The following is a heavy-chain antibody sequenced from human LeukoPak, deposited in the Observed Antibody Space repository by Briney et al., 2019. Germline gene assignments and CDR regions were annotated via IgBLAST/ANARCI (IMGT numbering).Heavy chain of an antibody. CDR2: IKQDGSEK. CDR1: GFTFSSYW. Sequence: GGSLRLSCAASGFTFSSYWMSWVRQAPGKGLEWVANIKQDGSEKYYVDSVKGRFTISRDNSKNTLYLQMNSLRAEDTAVYYCAKDGLTGYSSGWYYHYYYMDVWGKGTTVTISS. J-gene: IGHJ6*03. D-gene: IGHD6-19*01. CDR3: AKDGLTGYSSGWYYHYYYMDV. V-gene: IGHV3-7*01.